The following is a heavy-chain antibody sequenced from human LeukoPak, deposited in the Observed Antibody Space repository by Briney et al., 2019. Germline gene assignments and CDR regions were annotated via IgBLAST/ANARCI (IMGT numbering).Heavy chain of an antibody. CDR2: ISYDGSNK. CDR3: ASYYDILTGYYH. V-gene: IGHV3-30*03. J-gene: IGHJ5*02. D-gene: IGHD3-9*01. Sequence: PGGSLRLSCAASGLTFSSYGMHWVRQAPGKGLEWVAVISYDGSNKYYADSVKGRFTISRDNSKNTLYLQMNSLRAEDTAVYYCASYYDILTGYYHWGQGTLVTVSS. CDR1: GLTFSSYG.